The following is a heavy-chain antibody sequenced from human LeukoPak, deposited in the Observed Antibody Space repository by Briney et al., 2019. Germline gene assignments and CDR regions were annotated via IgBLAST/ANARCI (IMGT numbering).Heavy chain of an antibody. D-gene: IGHD3-10*01. Sequence: ASVKVSCKASGYTFTSYYMHWVRQAPGQGLEWMGIINPSGGSTSYAQKFQGRVTMTRDTSTSTVYMELSSLRSEDTAAYYCARSVVGVRGVIINFPGYWGQGTLVTVSS. CDR3: ARSVVGVRGVIINFPGY. CDR2: INPSGGST. J-gene: IGHJ4*02. V-gene: IGHV1-46*03. CDR1: GYTFTSYY.